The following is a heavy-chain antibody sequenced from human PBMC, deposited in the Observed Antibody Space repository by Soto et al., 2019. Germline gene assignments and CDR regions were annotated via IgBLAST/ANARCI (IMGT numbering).Heavy chain of an antibody. V-gene: IGHV4-34*01. Sequence: SETLSLTCAVYGGSFSGYYWSWIRQPPGKGLEWIGEINHSGSTNYNPSLKSRVTISVDTSKNQFSLKLSSVTAADTAVYYCASPGRQYYFDYWGQGTLVTVSS. CDR2: INHSGST. CDR1: GGSFSGYY. D-gene: IGHD1-26*01. J-gene: IGHJ4*02. CDR3: ASPGRQYYFDY.